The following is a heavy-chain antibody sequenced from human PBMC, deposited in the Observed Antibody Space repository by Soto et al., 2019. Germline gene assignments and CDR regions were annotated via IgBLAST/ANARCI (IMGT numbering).Heavy chain of an antibody. V-gene: IGHV1-3*01. CDR2: INPGNGKT. D-gene: IGHD3-10*01. J-gene: IGHJ5*02. Sequence: GASVKVSCKASGYIFTSYAMQWVRQAPGQGLEWMGWINPGNGKTKYSQKFQGRVTITRDTSASTVYMELSSLTSKDTATYFCARVVRHDSDSGDNWFDPWGQGTRVTVSS. CDR1: GYIFTSYA. CDR3: ARVVRHDSDSGDNWFDP.